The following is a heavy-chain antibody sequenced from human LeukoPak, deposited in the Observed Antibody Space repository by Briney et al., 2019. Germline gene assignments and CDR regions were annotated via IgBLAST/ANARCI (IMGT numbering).Heavy chain of an antibody. J-gene: IGHJ4*02. D-gene: IGHD1-14*01. CDR3: ARHLSAYRRNPGFDY. V-gene: IGHV4-59*08. Sequence: SETLSLTCTVSGGSISSYYWSWIRQPPGKGLEWIGYTYYSGSTNYNPSLKSRVTISVDMSKNQFSLKLSSVTAADTAVYYCARHLSAYRRNPGFDYWGQGTLVTVSS. CDR2: TYYSGST. CDR1: GGSISSYY.